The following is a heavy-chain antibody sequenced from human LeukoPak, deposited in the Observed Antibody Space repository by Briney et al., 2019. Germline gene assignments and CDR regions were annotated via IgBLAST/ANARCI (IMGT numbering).Heavy chain of an antibody. CDR1: GFTFSSYG. Sequence: PGGSLRLSCAASGFTFSSYGMHWVRQARGKGLEWVAVIWYDGSNKYYADSVKGRFTISRDNSKNTLYLQMNSLRAEDTAVYYCAREGYYDSSGYFYYFDYWGQGTLVTVSS. CDR3: AREGYYDSSGYFYYFDY. J-gene: IGHJ4*02. V-gene: IGHV3-33*01. D-gene: IGHD3-22*01. CDR2: IWYDGSNK.